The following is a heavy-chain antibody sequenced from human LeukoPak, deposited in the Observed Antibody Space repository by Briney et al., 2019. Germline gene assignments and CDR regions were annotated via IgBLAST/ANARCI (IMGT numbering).Heavy chain of an antibody. Sequence: SQTLSLTCAVSGGSISSGGYSWSWIRQPPGKGLEWIGYIYHSGSTYYNPSLKSRVTISVDRSKNQFSLKLSSVTAADTAVYYCARAQIRYFDWLLTGPFDYRGQGTLVTVSS. CDR2: IYHSGST. CDR3: ARAQIRYFDWLLTGPFDY. D-gene: IGHD3-9*01. V-gene: IGHV4-30-2*01. J-gene: IGHJ4*02. CDR1: GGSISSGGYS.